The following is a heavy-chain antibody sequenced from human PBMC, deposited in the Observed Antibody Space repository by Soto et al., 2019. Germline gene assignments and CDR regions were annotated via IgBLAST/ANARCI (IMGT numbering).Heavy chain of an antibody. Sequence: GGSLRLSCAASGFAFISYGMHWVRQAPGTGLEWVAVISYDGSLQHYADSVKGRFTISRDNSKNMVLLQMNSLRVDDTAVYHCVRSSGWTGDYWGQGILVTV. V-gene: IGHV3-30*03. D-gene: IGHD3-10*01. CDR3: VRSSGWTGDY. J-gene: IGHJ4*02. CDR1: GFAFISYG. CDR2: ISYDGSLQ.